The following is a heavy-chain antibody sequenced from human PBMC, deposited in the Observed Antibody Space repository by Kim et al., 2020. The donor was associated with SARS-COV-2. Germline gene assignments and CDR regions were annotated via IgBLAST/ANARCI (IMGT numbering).Heavy chain of an antibody. CDR3: AKLARYYYGSDVHYGLDF. Sequence: GGSLRLSCAASGFTFSNYAMHWVRQAPGKGREWVAVILNDGGRTYYADSVKGRFTFSRDNSKNTLYLQMNDLRPEDTAVYYCAKLARYYYGSDVHYGLDFWGQGTPVTVSS. D-gene: IGHD3-10*01. CDR1: GFTFSNYA. J-gene: IGHJ6*02. CDR2: ILNDGGRT. V-gene: IGHV3-30*18.